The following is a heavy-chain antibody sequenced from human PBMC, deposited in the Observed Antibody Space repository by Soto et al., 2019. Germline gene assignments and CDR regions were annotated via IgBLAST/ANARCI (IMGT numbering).Heavy chain of an antibody. V-gene: IGHV3-30*18. CDR1: GFTFSNYG. CDR3: AKDRVGTTYYFDN. Sequence: QVQLVESGGGVVQPGRSLRLSCAASGFTFSNYGMHWVRQAPGKGLEWVAIISYDGSNTYFADSVKGRFTISRDNYKNTLYLQMYSLRAEDTAVYYCAKDRVGTTYYFDNWGQGTLVTVSS. CDR2: ISYDGSNT. J-gene: IGHJ4*02. D-gene: IGHD1-26*01.